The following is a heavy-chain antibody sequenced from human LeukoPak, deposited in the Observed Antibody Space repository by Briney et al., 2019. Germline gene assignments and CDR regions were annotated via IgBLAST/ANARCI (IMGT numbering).Heavy chain of an antibody. Sequence: ASVKVSCKASGCTFTGYYMHWVRQAPGQGLEWMGWINPNSGGTNYAQKFQGRVTMTRDTSISTAYMELSRLRSDDTAVYYCAREGKGCSSTSCYPRYWGQGTLVTVSS. CDR1: GCTFTGYY. J-gene: IGHJ4*02. D-gene: IGHD2-2*01. V-gene: IGHV1-2*02. CDR2: INPNSGGT. CDR3: AREGKGCSSTSCYPRY.